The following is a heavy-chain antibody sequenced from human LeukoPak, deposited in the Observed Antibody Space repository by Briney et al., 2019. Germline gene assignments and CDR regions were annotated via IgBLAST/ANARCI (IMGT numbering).Heavy chain of an antibody. D-gene: IGHD6-13*01. CDR1: GFTFSSYG. V-gene: IGHV3-30*03. J-gene: IGHJ5*02. CDR3: ARESGIAAALDL. Sequence: GRSLRLSCAASGFTFSSYGMHWVRQAPGKGLEWVAVISYDGSNKYYADSVKGRFTISRDNAKNTLYLQMNSLRAEDTAVYYCARESGIAAALDLWGQGTLVTVSS. CDR2: ISYDGSNK.